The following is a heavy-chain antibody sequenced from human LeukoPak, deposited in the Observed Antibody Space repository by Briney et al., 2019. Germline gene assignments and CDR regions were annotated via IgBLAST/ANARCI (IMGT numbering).Heavy chain of an antibody. CDR1: GYTFTKYH. J-gene: IGHJ5*02. CDR3: ARSEFSRAIWFDP. CDR2: IDPSGGST. Sequence: GASVKVSCKASGYTFTKYHMHWVRQAPGRGLEWMGIIDPSGGSTTYAQNFQGRVTMTRDTSTSTVYMNLTSLRPEDTAVYYCARSEFSRAIWFDPWGQGTLVTVSS. V-gene: IGHV1-46*01. D-gene: IGHD6-6*01.